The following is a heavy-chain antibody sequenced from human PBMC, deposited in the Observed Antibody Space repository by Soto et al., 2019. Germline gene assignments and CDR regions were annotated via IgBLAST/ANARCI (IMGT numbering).Heavy chain of an antibody. D-gene: IGHD2-21*01. CDR1: VDRKSSYP. J-gene: IGHJ6*02. CDR3: ARLLADETYYYYGMDV. Sequence: SRKTAVDRKSSYPIGRVRKEPRQGLEWMGGIIPIFGTANYAQKFQGRVTITADESTSTAYMELSSLRSEDTAVYYCARLLADETYYYYGMDVWGQGPTVTVS. V-gene: IGHV1-69*01. CDR2: IIPIFGTA.